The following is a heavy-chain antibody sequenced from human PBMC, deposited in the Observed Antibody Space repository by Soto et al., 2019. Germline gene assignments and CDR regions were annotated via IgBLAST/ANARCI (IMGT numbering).Heavy chain of an antibody. Sequence: QVQLQESGPGLVNPSQTLSLTCTVSGGSISSDDYFWSWIRQHPGKGLEWIGYIYYRGTTYYNPSLKCRASISVDTSKNQFSLKLNSVTAADTAVYYCARLGNYYDSGGFYMGGLDYWGQGTLVTVSS. CDR1: GGSISSDDYF. CDR2: IYYRGTT. J-gene: IGHJ4*02. CDR3: ARLGNYYDSGGFYMGGLDY. D-gene: IGHD3-22*01. V-gene: IGHV4-31*03.